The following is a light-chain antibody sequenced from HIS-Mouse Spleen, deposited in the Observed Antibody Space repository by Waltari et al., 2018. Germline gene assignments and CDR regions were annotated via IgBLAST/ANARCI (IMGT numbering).Light chain of an antibody. CDR3: QQYGSSPLT. Sequence: EIVLTQSPGTLSLSPGERATLSCRASQSVSSSYLAWYQQQPGQAPRLLIYGASSRATGIPDRCSGSGSGTDFTLTISRLEPEDVAVYYCQQYGSSPLTFGGGTKVEIK. CDR1: QSVSSSY. J-gene: IGKJ4*01. CDR2: GAS. V-gene: IGKV3-20*01.